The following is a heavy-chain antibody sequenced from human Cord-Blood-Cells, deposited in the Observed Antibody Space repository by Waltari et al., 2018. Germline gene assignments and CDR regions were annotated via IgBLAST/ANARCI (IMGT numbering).Heavy chain of an antibody. J-gene: IGHJ3*02. Sequence: QVQLVQSGAEVKKPGASVKVSCQASGYNFTGFYMHWVRQAPGQGPGCMVWINPNSGGTNYSQKFQGWVTMTRDTSISTSYMELSRLRSDDTAVYYCARGVVGSDAFDIWGQGTMVTVSS. CDR2: INPNSGGT. D-gene: IGHD2-2*01. CDR3: ARGVVGSDAFDI. V-gene: IGHV1-2*04. CDR1: GYNFTGFY.